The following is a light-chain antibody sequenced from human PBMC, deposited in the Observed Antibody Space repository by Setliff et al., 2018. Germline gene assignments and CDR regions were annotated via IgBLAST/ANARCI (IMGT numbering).Light chain of an antibody. J-gene: IGLJ2*01. CDR2: EVT. Sequence: QSALTQPRSVSGSPGQSVTISCTGASSDVGGYNDVFRYNYVSWYQQYPGKAPKLLISEVTKRPSGVPDRFSGSKSGNTASLTVSGLQAEDEADYYCSSYAGGNNFVFGGGTKVTVL. V-gene: IGLV2-8*01. CDR3: SSYAGGNNFV. CDR1: SSDVGGYNDVFRYNY.